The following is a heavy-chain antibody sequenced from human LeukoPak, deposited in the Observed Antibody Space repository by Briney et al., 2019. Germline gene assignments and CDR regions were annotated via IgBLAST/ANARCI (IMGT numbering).Heavy chain of an antibody. J-gene: IGHJ6*02. Sequence: PGGSLRLSCAASGFTFSSFALSWVRQAPGKGLEWVSTISGGGGSTYYADSVKGRFTISRDNSKNTLYLQMIILRAEDTAVYYCAKDFSNLYFGMDVWGQGTTVTVSS. CDR2: ISGGGGST. V-gene: IGHV3-23*01. CDR3: AKDFSNLYFGMDV. CDR1: GFTFSSFA.